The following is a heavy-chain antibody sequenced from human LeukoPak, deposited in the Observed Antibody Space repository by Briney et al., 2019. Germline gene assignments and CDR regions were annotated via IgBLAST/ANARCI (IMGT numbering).Heavy chain of an antibody. CDR2: IIPILGIA. CDR3: ARGSPRFGYCSSTSCNYNWFDP. Sequence: GASVKVSCKASGGTFSSYAISWVRQAPGQGLEWMGRIIPILGIANYAQKFQGRVTITADKSTSTAYMELSSLRSEDTAVYYCARGSPRFGYCSSTSCNYNWFDPWGREPWSPSPQ. CDR1: GGTFSSYA. J-gene: IGHJ5*02. D-gene: IGHD2-2*01. V-gene: IGHV1-69*04.